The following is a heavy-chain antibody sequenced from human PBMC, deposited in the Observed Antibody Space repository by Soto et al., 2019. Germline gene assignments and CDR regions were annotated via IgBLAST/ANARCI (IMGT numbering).Heavy chain of an antibody. D-gene: IGHD3-22*01. CDR3: ARGTSYYYDSSGYPQWWFDP. J-gene: IGHJ5*02. CDR2: IYHSGST. Sequence: SETLSLTCAVSGYSISSGYYWGWIRQPPGKGLEWIGSIYHSGSTYYNPSLKSRVTISVDTSKNQFSPKLSSVTAADTAVYYCARGTSYYYDSSGYPQWWFDPWGQGTLVTVSS. CDR1: GYSISSGYY. V-gene: IGHV4-38-2*01.